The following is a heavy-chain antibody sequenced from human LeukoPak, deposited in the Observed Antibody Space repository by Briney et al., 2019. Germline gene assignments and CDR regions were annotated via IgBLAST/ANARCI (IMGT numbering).Heavy chain of an antibody. CDR1: GFTFSSYG. CDR3: AKYSGSLDY. D-gene: IGHD1-26*01. V-gene: IGHV3-30*18. J-gene: IGHJ4*02. CDR2: ISYDGSNK. Sequence: GGSLRLSCAASGFTFSSYGMHWVRQAPGKGLEWVAVISYDGSNKYYADSEKGRFTISRDNSKNTLYLQMNSLRAEDTAVYYCAKYSGSLDYWGQGTLVTVSS.